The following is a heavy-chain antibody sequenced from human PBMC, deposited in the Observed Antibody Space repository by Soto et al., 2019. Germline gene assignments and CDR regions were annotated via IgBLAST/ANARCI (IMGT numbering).Heavy chain of an antibody. D-gene: IGHD6-19*01. CDR3: AKGGSKGWYDAFDI. CDR2: ISGSGGST. Sequence: EVQLLESGGGLVQPGGSLRLSCAASGFTFSSYVMNWVRQAPGKGLEWVSTISGSGGSTYYADSVEGRFTFSRDNSNNTLHLLMNSLRAEATAVYYCAKGGSKGWYDAFDIWGQGTMVTVSS. V-gene: IGHV3-23*01. J-gene: IGHJ3*02. CDR1: GFTFSSYV.